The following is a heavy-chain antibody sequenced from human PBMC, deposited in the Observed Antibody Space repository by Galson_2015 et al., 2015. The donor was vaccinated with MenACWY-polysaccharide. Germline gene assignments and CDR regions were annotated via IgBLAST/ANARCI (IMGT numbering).Heavy chain of an antibody. V-gene: IGHV3-30*18. J-gene: IGHJ6*03. D-gene: IGHD6-13*01. CDR1: GFTFSSNG. CDR2: ISYDGSNK. CDR3: AKMAAAGTHMGV. Sequence: SLRLSCAASGFTFSSNGMHWVRQAPGKGLEWVAVISYDGSNKYCGDSVKGRFTISRDNSKNTLYLQMNSLRAEDTAVYYCAKMAAAGTHMGVWGKGTTVTVSS.